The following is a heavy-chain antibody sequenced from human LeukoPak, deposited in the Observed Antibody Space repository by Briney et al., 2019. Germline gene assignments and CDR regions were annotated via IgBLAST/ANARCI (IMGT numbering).Heavy chain of an antibody. CDR3: ARSWYYYGSGSYGPFDY. CDR2: INHSGST. V-gene: IGHV4-34*01. D-gene: IGHD3-10*01. J-gene: IGHJ4*02. CDR1: GGSFSGYY. Sequence: SSETLSPTCAVYGGSFSGYYWSWIRQPPGKGLEWIGEINHSGSTNYNPSLKSRVTISVDTSKNQFSLKLSSVTAADTAVYYCARSWYYYGSGSYGPFDYWGQGTLVTVSS.